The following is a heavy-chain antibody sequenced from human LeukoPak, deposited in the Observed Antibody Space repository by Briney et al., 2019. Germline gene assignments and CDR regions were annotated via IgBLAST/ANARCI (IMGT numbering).Heavy chain of an antibody. CDR2: MNPNSGNT. Sequence: ASVKVSCKASGYTFTSYDINWVRQATGQGLEWMGWMNPNSGNTGYAQKFQGRVTITRNTSISTAYMELSSLRSEDTAVYYCARGQGYSSGWSYYYYYMDVWGKGTTVTVSS. D-gene: IGHD6-19*01. V-gene: IGHV1-8*01. CDR1: GYTFTSYD. J-gene: IGHJ6*03. CDR3: ARGQGYSSGWSYYYYYMDV.